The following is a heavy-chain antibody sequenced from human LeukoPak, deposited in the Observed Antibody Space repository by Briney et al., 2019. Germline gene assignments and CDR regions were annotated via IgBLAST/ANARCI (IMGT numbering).Heavy chain of an antibody. CDR1: GFTVNIKY. CDR3: AGLHLTYSGGWYWVDY. V-gene: IGHV3-66*04. CDR2: IYSDGST. Sequence: GGSLTHSCAPSGFTVNIKYMRWVRQGEGLEWVSVIYSDGSTYYADSVKGRFTISRDNSKNTLYLQMNSLRAEDTAVYYCAGLHLTYSGGWYWVDYWGQGTLVTVSS. D-gene: IGHD6-19*01. J-gene: IGHJ4*02.